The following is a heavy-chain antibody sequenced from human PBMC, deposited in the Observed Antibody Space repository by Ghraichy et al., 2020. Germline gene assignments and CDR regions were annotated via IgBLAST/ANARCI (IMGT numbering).Heavy chain of an antibody. Sequence: SETLSLTCNVSDGSISSYYWSWIRQSPGKGLEWIGYIHHSGNTNQNPSLKTRVTMSVDTYKNQFSLRLSSVTAADTAVYYCARVLLTGTTPPRGYFDFWGQGALVTVSS. V-gene: IGHV4-59*01. CDR3: ARVLLTGTTPPRGYFDF. J-gene: IGHJ4*02. D-gene: IGHD1-20*01. CDR1: DGSISSYY. CDR2: IHHSGNT.